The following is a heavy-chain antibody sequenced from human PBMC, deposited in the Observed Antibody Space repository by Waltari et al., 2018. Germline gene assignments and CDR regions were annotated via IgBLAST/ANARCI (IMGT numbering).Heavy chain of an antibody. V-gene: IGHV3-74*01. CDR2: VNTDGKRI. Sequence: EVELVESGGGLVQPGGSLRLSCAGPGLIPTSSWMHWVRQAPGKGLVWVSRVNTDGKRISYADFVKGRFTISRDNAKKTLYLQMNGLRDEDTAVYYCARGRHYDYYYYGIGVWGQGTTVIVSS. CDR1: GLIPTSSW. J-gene: IGHJ6*02. CDR3: ARGRHYDYYYYGIGV. D-gene: IGHD4-17*01.